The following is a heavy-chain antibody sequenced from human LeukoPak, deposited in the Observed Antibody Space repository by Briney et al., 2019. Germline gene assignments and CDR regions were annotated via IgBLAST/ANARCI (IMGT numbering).Heavy chain of an antibody. D-gene: IGHD3-16*01. Sequence: GGSLRLSCAASGFTFSSYGMHWVRQAPGKGLEWVGFIRSKAYGGTTEYAASVKGRFTISRDDSKSIAYLQMNSLQTEDTAVYYCTRETIWGDYYFDYWGQGTLVTVSS. V-gene: IGHV3-49*04. CDR3: TRETIWGDYYFDY. J-gene: IGHJ4*02. CDR2: IRSKAYGGTT. CDR1: GFTFSSYG.